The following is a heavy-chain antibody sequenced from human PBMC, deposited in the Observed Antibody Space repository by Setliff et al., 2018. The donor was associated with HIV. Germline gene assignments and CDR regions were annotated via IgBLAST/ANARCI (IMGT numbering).Heavy chain of an antibody. Sequence: GSLRLSCAASGFTFSSYAMNWVRQAPGKGLEWVSAIVGSGDSTYYADSVKGRFTISRDNSKNTLYLHMNNLRAEDTAVYYCRTGYSSGWRLDYWGQGTLVTVSS. CDR1: GFTFSSYA. J-gene: IGHJ4*02. CDR2: IVGSGDST. V-gene: IGHV3-23*01. CDR3: RTGYSSGWRLDY. D-gene: IGHD6-19*01.